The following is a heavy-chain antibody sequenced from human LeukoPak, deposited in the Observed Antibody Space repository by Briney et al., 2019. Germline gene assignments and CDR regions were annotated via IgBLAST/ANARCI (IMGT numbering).Heavy chain of an antibody. J-gene: IGHJ4*02. CDR3: ARDPD. CDR1: GFTFPNYA. V-gene: IGHV3-23*01. Sequence: GGSLRLSCAASGFTFPNYAMSWVRQAPGKGLEWVSVISSSGDSTYYADSVKGRFTVSRDNSKNTLYLQMNSLRAEDTAVYYCARDPDWGQGTLVTVSS. CDR2: ISSSGDST.